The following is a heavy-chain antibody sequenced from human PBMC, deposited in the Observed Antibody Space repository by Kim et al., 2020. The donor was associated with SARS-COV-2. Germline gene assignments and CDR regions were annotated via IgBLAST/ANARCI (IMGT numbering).Heavy chain of an antibody. CDR3: ARDGMGELVREYYYYYGMDV. J-gene: IGHJ6*02. V-gene: IGHV3-30*07. D-gene: IGHD6-6*01. Sequence: FTISRDKSKNTLYLQMNSLRAEDTAVYYCARDGMGELVREYYYYYGMDVWGQGTTVTVSS.